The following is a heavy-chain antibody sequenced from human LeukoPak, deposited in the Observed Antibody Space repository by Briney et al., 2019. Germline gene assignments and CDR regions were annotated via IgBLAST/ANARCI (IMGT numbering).Heavy chain of an antibody. D-gene: IGHD6-19*01. CDR1: GGSFSGYY. Sequence: SETLSLTCAVYGGSFSGYYWSWIRQPPGKGLEWIGEINHSGSTNYNPSLKSRVTISVDTSKNQFSLKLSSVTAADTAVYYCARLLSSDWYKGAFDIWGQGTMVTVSS. CDR3: ARLLSSDWYKGAFDI. J-gene: IGHJ3*02. CDR2: INHSGST. V-gene: IGHV4-34*01.